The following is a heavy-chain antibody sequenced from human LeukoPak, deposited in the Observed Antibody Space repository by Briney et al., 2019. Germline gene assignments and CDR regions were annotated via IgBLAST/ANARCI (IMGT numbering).Heavy chain of an antibody. D-gene: IGHD1-1*01. V-gene: IGHV4-4*02. CDR1: GDSIGSNKW. J-gene: IGHJ4*02. Sequence: SETLSLTCAVSGDSIGSNKWWTWVRQPPGKGLEWIGEIHHSGRLNYSPSLKSRVTISVDKSKNHFSLNLNSITPADTAIYYCARGGDWKFDYWGQGTLVTVSS. CDR2: IHHSGRL. CDR3: ARGGDWKFDY.